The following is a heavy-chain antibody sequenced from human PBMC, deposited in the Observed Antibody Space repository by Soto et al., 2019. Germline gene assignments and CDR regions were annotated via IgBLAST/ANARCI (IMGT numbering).Heavy chain of an antibody. Sequence: PSETLSLTCAVSGDSISSGDYYWSWIRQPPGKGLEWIGYIVYSGNTYYNPSLKSRLTISVDTSKNQFSLNLSSVTAADTAVYYCARDLVYWGLGTLVTVSS. CDR2: IVYSGNT. D-gene: IGHD2-8*02. CDR1: GDSISSGDYY. J-gene: IGHJ4*02. V-gene: IGHV4-30-4*01. CDR3: ARDLVY.